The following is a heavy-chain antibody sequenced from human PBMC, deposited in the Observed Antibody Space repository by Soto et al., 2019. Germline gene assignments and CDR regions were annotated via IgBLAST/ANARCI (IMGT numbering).Heavy chain of an antibody. D-gene: IGHD3-22*01. CDR1: GYTFTGYY. V-gene: IGHV1-2*04. J-gene: IGHJ5*02. CDR3: ASSPGGDYYDSSGYYSPWFDP. Sequence: ASVKVSCKASGYTFTGYYMHWVRQAPGQGLEWMGWINPNSGGTNYAQKFQGWVTMTRDTSISTAYMELSSLRSEDTAVYYCASSPGGDYYDSSGYYSPWFDPWGQGTLVTVSS. CDR2: INPNSGGT.